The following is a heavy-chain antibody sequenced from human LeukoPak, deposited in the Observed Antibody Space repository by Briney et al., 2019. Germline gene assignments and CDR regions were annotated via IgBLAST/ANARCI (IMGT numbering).Heavy chain of an antibody. CDR1: GFTFSSYA. D-gene: IGHD6-13*01. Sequence: GRSLRLSCAASGFTFSSYAMHWVRQAPGKGLEWVAVISYDGSNKYYADSVKGRFTISRDNSKNTLYLQMNSLRAEDTAVYYCARDPWAAAVLMYFDYWGQGTLVTVSS. CDR2: ISYDGSNK. V-gene: IGHV3-30-3*01. CDR3: ARDPWAAAVLMYFDY. J-gene: IGHJ4*02.